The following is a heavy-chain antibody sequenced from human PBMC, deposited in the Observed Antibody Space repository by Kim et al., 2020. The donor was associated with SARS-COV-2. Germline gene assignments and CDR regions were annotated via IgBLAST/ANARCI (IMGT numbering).Heavy chain of an antibody. V-gene: IGHV3-7*04. CDR2: IKQDGSEK. CDR1: GFTFSSYW. D-gene: IGHD2-21*02. J-gene: IGHJ3*02. CDR3: ARGSLDSPYCGGDCQTPGHAFDI. Sequence: GGSLRLSCAASGFTFSSYWMSWVRQAPGKGLEWVANIKQDGSEKYYVDSVKGRFTISRDNAKNSLYLQMNSLRAEDTAVYYCARGSLDSPYCGGDCQTPGHAFDIWGQGTMVTVSS.